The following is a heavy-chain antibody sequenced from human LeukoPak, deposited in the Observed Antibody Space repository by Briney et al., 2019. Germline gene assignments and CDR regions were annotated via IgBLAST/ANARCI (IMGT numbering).Heavy chain of an antibody. D-gene: IGHD3-10*01. J-gene: IGHJ3*02. V-gene: IGHV3-66*01. Sequence: PGGSLRLSCAASGFTVRTNYMTWVRQAPGKGLEWVSVIYSGGSTYYADSVKGRFTISRDNSKNTLYLQMKSLRAEDTAVYYCARDGAVVRGAVDIWGQGTMVSVSS. CDR1: GFTVRTNY. CDR3: ARDGAVVRGAVDI. CDR2: IYSGGST.